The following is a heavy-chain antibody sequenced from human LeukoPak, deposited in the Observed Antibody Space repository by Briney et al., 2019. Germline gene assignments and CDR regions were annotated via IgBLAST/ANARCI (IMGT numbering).Heavy chain of an antibody. Sequence: PGGSLRLSCATSGFTFRSHAMHWVRQSPGKGLEWVAQIWYDGSNKYYADSVKGRFTISRDNAKNSLYLQMNSLRAEDTAVYYCARTMVRGVIPFDYWGQGTLVTVSS. J-gene: IGHJ4*02. CDR3: ARTMVRGVIPFDY. CDR1: GFTFRSHA. V-gene: IGHV3-33*01. D-gene: IGHD3-10*01. CDR2: IWYDGSNK.